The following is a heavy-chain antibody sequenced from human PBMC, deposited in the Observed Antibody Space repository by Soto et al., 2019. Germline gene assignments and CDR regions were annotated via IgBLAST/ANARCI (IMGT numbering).Heavy chain of an antibody. V-gene: IGHV1-69*02. CDR1: GGTFSTYS. Sequence: QVQLVQSGAEVKKPGSSVKVSCKDSGGTFSTYSMFWVRQAPGQGLEWMGRIIPMLGVRNYAQRFQDRVTIIADKSTATVHMELSSLRSEDTALYYCTIGSWSGEVFDICGQGTMVNVSS. D-gene: IGHD2-21*01. J-gene: IGHJ3*02. CDR3: TIGSWSGEVFDI. CDR2: IIPMLGVR.